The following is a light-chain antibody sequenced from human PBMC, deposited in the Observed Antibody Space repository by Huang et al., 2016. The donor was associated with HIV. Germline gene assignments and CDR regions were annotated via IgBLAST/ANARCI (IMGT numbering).Light chain of an antibody. CDR2: WAS. J-gene: IGKJ1*01. CDR1: QSVLHSSNNKNY. V-gene: IGKV4-1*01. CDR3: HQYYTTPQT. Sequence: DIVMTQSPDSMTVSLGEWATINCKSSQSVLHSSNNKNYLTWYQQKPGQPPKVLIYWASSRESGVPDRFIGSGSGTDFTLTISNLQPEDVAVYFCHQYYTTPQTFGQGTKVEIK.